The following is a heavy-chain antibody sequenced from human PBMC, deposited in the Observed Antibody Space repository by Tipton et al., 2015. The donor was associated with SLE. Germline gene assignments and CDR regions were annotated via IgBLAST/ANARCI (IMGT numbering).Heavy chain of an antibody. Sequence: QVQLVQSGAEVKKPGSSVKVSCKASEGTFKNHAVTWVRQAPGQGLEWMGGIIPSFQSANYAQKFQGRVTITADESTSTAFMELRSLKSEDTAIYYCASMSGFYGDYVDAFDLWGQGTVVTVSS. CDR1: EGTFKNHA. V-gene: IGHV1-69*01. CDR3: ASMSGFYGDYVDAFDL. J-gene: IGHJ3*01. D-gene: IGHD4-17*01. CDR2: IIPSFQSA.